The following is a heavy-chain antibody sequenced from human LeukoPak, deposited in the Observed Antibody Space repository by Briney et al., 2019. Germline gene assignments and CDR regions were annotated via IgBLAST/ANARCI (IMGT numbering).Heavy chain of an antibody. CDR2: INHSGST. D-gene: IGHD3-3*01. V-gene: IGHV4-34*01. J-gene: IGHJ4*02. CDR3: ARQGITIFGVVITVGDY. Sequence: PSETLSLTCAVYGGSFSGYYWSWIRQPPGKGLEWIGEINHSGSTNYNPSLKSRVTISVDTSKNQFSLKLSSVTAADTAVYYCARQGITIFGVVITVGDYWGQGTLVIVSS. CDR1: GGSFSGYY.